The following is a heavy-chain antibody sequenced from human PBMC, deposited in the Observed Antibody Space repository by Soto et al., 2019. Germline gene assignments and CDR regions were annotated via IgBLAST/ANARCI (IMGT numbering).Heavy chain of an antibody. D-gene: IGHD6-19*01. CDR1: GFTFSNAW. V-gene: IGHV3-15*07. J-gene: IGHJ6*02. CDR3: TTSGWPNSYYYYYYGMDV. Sequence: GGSLRLSCAASGFTFSNAWMNWVRQAPGKGLEWVGRIKSKTDGGTTDYAAPVKGRFTISIDDSKNKLYLQMNSLKTEDTAVYYCTTSGWPNSYYYYYYGMDVWGQGTTVTVSS. CDR2: IKSKTDGGTT.